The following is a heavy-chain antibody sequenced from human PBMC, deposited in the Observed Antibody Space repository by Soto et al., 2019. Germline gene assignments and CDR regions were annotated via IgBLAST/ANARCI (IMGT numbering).Heavy chain of an antibody. CDR2: NPSGGST. V-gene: IGHV1-46*01. CDR3: AGPGNRVYALDAFDI. J-gene: IGHJ3*02. Sequence: NPSGGSTSYAQKFQGRVTMTRDTSTSTVYMELSSLRSEDTAVYYCAGPGNRVYALDAFDIWGQGTMVTVSS. D-gene: IGHD2-8*01.